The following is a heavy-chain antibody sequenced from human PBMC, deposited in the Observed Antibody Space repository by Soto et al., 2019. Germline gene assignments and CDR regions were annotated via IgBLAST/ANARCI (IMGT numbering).Heavy chain of an antibody. J-gene: IGHJ4*02. D-gene: IGHD3-10*01. CDR3: ARAQGSGFLVS. CDR1: GGSISSGDYY. CDR2: IYYSGST. V-gene: IGHV4-30-4*01. Sequence: QVQLQESGPGLVKPSQTLSLTCTVSGGSISSGDYYWSWIRQPPGKGLEWIGYIYYSGSTYYNPSLKXRXTXPXHTSTNQCSLKLSSVTAADTAVYYCARAQGSGFLVSWGQGTLVTVSS.